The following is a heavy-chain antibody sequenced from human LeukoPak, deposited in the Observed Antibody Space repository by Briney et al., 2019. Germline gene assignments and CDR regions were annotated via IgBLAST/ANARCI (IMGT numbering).Heavy chain of an antibody. CDR2: IYYSGST. CDR1: GGSISSSSYY. CDR3: ARLGYYYDSSGYYSEYFQH. J-gene: IGHJ1*01. V-gene: IGHV4-39*01. Sequence: SETLSLTCTVSGGSISSSSYYWGWIRQPPGKGLEWIGSIYYSGSTYYNPSLKSRVTISVDTSKNQFSLKLGSVTAADTAVYYCARLGYYYDSSGYYSEYFQHWGQGTLVTVSS. D-gene: IGHD3-22*01.